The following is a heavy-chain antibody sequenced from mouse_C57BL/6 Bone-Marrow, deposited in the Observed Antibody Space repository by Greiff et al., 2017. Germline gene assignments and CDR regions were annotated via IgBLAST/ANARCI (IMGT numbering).Heavy chain of an antibody. CDR3: AKNCGTWFAY. Sequence: VQLQQSGPGLVQPSQSLSITCTVSGFSLTSYGVHWVRQSPGKGLEWLGVIWSGGSTDYNAAFMSRLGITKDNSKSQVFFKMNSLQADDTAVYYCAKNCGTWFAYWGQGTLVTVSA. CDR2: IWSGGST. D-gene: IGHD4-1*01. J-gene: IGHJ3*01. CDR1: GFSLTSYG. V-gene: IGHV2-5*01.